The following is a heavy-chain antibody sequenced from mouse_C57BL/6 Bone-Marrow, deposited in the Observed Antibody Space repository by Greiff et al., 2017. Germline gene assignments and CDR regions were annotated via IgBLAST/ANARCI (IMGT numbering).Heavy chain of an antibody. CDR1: GYTFTSYW. D-gene: IGHD1-1*01. CDR2: IDPSDSET. J-gene: IGHJ4*01. Sequence: QVQLQQPGAELVRPGSSVKLSCKASGYTFTSYWMPWVKQRPIQGLEWIGNIDPSDSETHYNQKFKDKATLTVDKSSSTAYMQLSSLTSEDSAVYYCARRDGSSYYAMGYRGQRATVTVSS. V-gene: IGHV1-52*01. CDR3: ARRDGSSYYAMGY.